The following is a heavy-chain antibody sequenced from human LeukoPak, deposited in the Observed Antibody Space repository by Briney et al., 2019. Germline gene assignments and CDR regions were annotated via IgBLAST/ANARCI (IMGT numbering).Heavy chain of an antibody. J-gene: IGHJ4*02. Sequence: GGSLRLSCAASGFTFSDYYMSWIRQAPGKGLEWVSYISSSGSTIYYADFVKGRFTISRDNAKNSLYLQMNSLRAEDTAVYYCARSRRFLEWLTFDYWGQGTLVTVSS. CDR1: GFTFSDYY. CDR3: ARSRRFLEWLTFDY. D-gene: IGHD3-3*01. V-gene: IGHV3-11*01. CDR2: ISSSGSTI.